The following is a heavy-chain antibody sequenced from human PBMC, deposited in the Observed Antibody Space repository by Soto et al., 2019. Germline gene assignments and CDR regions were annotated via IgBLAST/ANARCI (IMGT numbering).Heavy chain of an antibody. CDR2: IYPGDSDT. CDR1: GYSFTSYW. D-gene: IGHD5-12*01. Sequence: GESQKISCKCSGYSFTSYWIGLVRQMPGKGLEWMGIIYPGDSDTRYCPSFQGQVTISADKSISTAYLQWSSLKASDTAMYYCARLQATIRAFDIWGQGTMVTVSS. CDR3: ARLQATIRAFDI. V-gene: IGHV5-51*01. J-gene: IGHJ3*02.